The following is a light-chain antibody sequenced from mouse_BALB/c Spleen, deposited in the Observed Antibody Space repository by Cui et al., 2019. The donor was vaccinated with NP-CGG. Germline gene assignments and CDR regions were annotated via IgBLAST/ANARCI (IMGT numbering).Light chain of an antibody. CDR2: GTN. Sequence: VVTPEYALITSPGETVTLICRSSTGAVTTSNYANWVQEKPDHLFTGLIGGTNNRAPGVPARFSGSLIGDKAALTITGAQTEDEAIYFCALWYSNHWVFGRGTKLTVL. V-gene: IGLV1*01. J-gene: IGLJ1*01. CDR1: TGAVTTSNY. CDR3: ALWYSNHWV.